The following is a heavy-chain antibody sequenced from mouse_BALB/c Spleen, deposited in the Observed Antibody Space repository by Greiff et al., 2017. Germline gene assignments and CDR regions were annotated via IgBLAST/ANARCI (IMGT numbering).Heavy chain of an antibody. J-gene: IGHJ2*01. Sequence: EVQLQESGAELVKPGASVKLSCTASGFNIKDTYMHWVKQRPEQGLEWIGRIDPANGNTKYDPKFQGKATITADTSSNTAYLQLSSLTSEDTAVYYCARHPLLDYWGQGTTLTVSS. V-gene: IGHV14-3*02. CDR2: IDPANGNT. CDR1: GFNIKDTY. CDR3: ARHPLLDY. D-gene: IGHD1-1*01.